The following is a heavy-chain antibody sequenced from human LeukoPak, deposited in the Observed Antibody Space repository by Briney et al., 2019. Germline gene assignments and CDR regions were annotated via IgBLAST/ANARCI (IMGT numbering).Heavy chain of an antibody. Sequence: PGGSLRLSCAASGFTFSSYEMNWVRQAPGKGLEWVSYISSSGSTIYYAGSVKGRFTISRDNAKNSLYLQMNSLRAEDTAVYYCAKLPYGSVDYWGQGTLVTVSS. V-gene: IGHV3-48*03. D-gene: IGHD3-10*01. CDR2: ISSSGSTI. CDR3: AKLPYGSVDY. CDR1: GFTFSSYE. J-gene: IGHJ4*01.